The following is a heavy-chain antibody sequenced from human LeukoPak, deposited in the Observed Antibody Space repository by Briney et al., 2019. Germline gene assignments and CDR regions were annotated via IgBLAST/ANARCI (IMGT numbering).Heavy chain of an antibody. CDR1: GFTFSTYT. Sequence: GGSLRLSCAASGFTFSTYTMSWVRQAPGKGLEWVSAISGSGGNTYNADSVKGRFSISRDNSKNTLYVQMNSLRAEDTAVYYCAKKSPWNYYDYWGQGTLVTVSS. CDR3: AKKSPWNYYDY. CDR2: ISGSGGNT. D-gene: IGHD5-12*01. J-gene: IGHJ4*02. V-gene: IGHV3-23*01.